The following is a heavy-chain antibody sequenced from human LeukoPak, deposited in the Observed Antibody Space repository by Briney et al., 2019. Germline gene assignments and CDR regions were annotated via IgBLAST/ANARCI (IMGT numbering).Heavy chain of an antibody. Sequence: GGSLRLSCAVSGFTFSSYSMNWVRQAPGKGLEWVSYISSSSSTIYYADSVKGRFTISRDNAKNSLYLQMNSLRAEDTAVYYCARIVVVPAAPGGGMDVWGQGTTVTVSS. V-gene: IGHV3-48*04. CDR2: ISSSSSTI. CDR1: GFTFSSYS. CDR3: ARIVVVPAAPGGGMDV. D-gene: IGHD2-2*01. J-gene: IGHJ6*02.